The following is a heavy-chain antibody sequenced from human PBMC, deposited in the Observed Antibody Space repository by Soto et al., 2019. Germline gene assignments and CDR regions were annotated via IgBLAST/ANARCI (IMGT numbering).Heavy chain of an antibody. V-gene: IGHV3-33*01. CDR2: IWNDGIRK. CDR1: GFTFSRYC. Sequence: PGGSLRLSCAGSGFTFSRYCMHWVRQAPCKGLEWVELIWNDGIRKVYVDSVKGRFTIYRDNSKNTLDLQMNSLRAEDTAVYYCARHDDHEAKAFDYWGPRTLVPVSS. D-gene: IGHD3-16*01. J-gene: IGHJ4*02. CDR3: ARHDDHEAKAFDY.